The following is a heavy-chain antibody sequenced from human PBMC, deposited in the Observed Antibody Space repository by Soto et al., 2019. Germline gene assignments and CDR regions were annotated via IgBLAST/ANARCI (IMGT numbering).Heavy chain of an antibody. CDR2: VYYRGRS. V-gene: IGHV4-39*01. J-gene: IGHJ4*02. Sequence: SETLSLTCTVSGGSIGRTTYYWGWIRQSPGKGLEWIGSVYYRGRSYSKSSVKSRVTISVDTSKNQFSLNLNSVTASDTAVYFCVSQRTSVLTQAYFDYWGPGALVTVSS. D-gene: IGHD2-8*01. CDR3: VSQRTSVLTQAYFDY. CDR1: GGSIGRTTYY.